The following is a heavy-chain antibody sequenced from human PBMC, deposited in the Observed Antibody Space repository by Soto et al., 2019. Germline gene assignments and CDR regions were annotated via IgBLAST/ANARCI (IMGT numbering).Heavy chain of an antibody. J-gene: IGHJ6*02. Sequence: EVQLVESGGGLVKPGGSLRLSCAASGFTFSSYSMNWVRQAPGKGLEWVTSISSSSRYIYYADSVKGRFTISRDNAKNSLYLQMNSLRAEDTAVYYCARADIYCLDVWGQGTTVTVSS. CDR3: ARADIYCLDV. CDR1: GFTFSSYS. CDR2: ISSSSRYI. D-gene: IGHD2-15*01. V-gene: IGHV3-21*01.